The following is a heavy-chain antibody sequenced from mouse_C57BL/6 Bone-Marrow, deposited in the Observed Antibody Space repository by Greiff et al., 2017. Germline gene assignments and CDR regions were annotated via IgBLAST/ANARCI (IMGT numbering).Heavy chain of an antibody. Sequence: QVTLKESGPGILQSSQTLSLTCSFSGFSLSTSGMGVSWIRQPSGKGLEWTAHIYWDEDKRHNPSLKSLLTISKDTSRNQVVLKLTSVDTADTATYYCARRHSNFSWFAYWGQGTLVTVSA. D-gene: IGHD2-5*01. V-gene: IGHV8-12*01. J-gene: IGHJ3*01. CDR2: IYWDEDK. CDR1: GFSLSTSGMG. CDR3: ARRHSNFSWFAY.